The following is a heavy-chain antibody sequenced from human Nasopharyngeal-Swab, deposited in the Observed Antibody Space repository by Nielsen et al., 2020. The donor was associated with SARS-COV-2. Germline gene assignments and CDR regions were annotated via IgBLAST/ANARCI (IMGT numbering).Heavy chain of an antibody. J-gene: IGHJ5*01. D-gene: IGHD3-22*01. V-gene: IGHV4-34*01. CDR2: INHRGST. CDR1: GGSFTDYY. Sequence: SETLSLTCAVYGGSFTDYYWTWIRQPPGKGLEWIGEINHRGSTNYNPSLKSRVTISADTSKNQFSLNLSSGTAADTAVYYCARGLVDVNMMLVVIGFSYWLDSWGQGTLVTVSS. CDR3: ARGLVDVNMMLVVIGFSYWLDS.